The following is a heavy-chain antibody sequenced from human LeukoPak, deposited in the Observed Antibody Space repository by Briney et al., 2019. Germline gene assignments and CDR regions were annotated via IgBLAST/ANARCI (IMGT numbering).Heavy chain of an antibody. CDR3: ATTSSSWYSGLYGGLFY. CDR1: GFTFSSYA. J-gene: IGHJ4*02. Sequence: GGSLRLSCAASGFTFSSYAMSWVRQAPGKGLEWVSAISGSGGSTYYADSVKGRFTISRDNSKNTLYLQMNSLRAEDTAVYCCATTSSSWYSGLYGGLFYWGQGTLVTVSS. D-gene: IGHD6-13*01. CDR2: ISGSGGST. V-gene: IGHV3-23*01.